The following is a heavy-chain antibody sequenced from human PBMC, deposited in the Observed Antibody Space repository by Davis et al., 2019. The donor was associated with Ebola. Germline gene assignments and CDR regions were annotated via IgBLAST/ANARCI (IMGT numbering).Heavy chain of an antibody. J-gene: IGHJ4*02. V-gene: IGHV3-23*01. D-gene: IGHD3-9*01. CDR1: GFTFSSYW. Sequence: PGGSLRLSCAASGFTFSSYWMSWVRQAPGKGLEWVSAISGSGGSTYYADSVKGRFTISRDTAKNSLYLQMNSLRAEDTAVYYCARGADILTTFDYWGQGTLVTVSS. CDR2: ISGSGGST. CDR3: ARGADILTTFDY.